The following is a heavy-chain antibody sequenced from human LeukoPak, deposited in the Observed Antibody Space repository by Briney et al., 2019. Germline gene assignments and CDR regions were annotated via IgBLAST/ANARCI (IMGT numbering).Heavy chain of an antibody. CDR3: ARERAGTTVTTKYYYYMDV. V-gene: IGHV4-4*02. CDR2: IYHSGST. Sequence: PSETLSLTCAVSGGSISSSSWWSWVRQPPGKGLEWIGEIYHSGSTNYNPSLKSRVTISVDKSKNQFSLKLSSVTAEDTAVYYCARERAGTTVTTKYYYYMDVWGKGTTVTVSS. D-gene: IGHD4-17*01. CDR1: GGSISSSSW. J-gene: IGHJ6*03.